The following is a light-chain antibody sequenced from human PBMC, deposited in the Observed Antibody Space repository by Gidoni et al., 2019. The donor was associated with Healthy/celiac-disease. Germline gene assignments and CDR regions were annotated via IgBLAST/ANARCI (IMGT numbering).Light chain of an antibody. J-gene: IGKJ1*01. CDR1: QSVLYSPNNKNY. CDR3: QQYYSTPWT. CDR2: WAS. V-gene: IGKV4-1*01. Sequence: DIVMTQSPDSLAVSLGARATINCKSSQSVLYSPNNKNYLAWYQQKPGQPPKLLIYWASTRESGVPDRFSGGGSGTDFTLTISSLQAEDVAVYYCQQYYSTPWTFGQGTKVEIK.